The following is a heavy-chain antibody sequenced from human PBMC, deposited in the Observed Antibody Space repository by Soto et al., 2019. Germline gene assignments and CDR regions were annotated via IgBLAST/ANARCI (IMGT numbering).Heavy chain of an antibody. CDR3: ARDVGYSYGYSY. D-gene: IGHD5-18*01. CDR2: ISAYNGNT. Sequence: AAVKVSCKGSGYTFTSYGISWVRQSPGQGIEWMGWISAYNGNTNYAQKLQGRVTMTTDTSTSTAYMELRSLRSDDTAVYYCARDVGYSYGYSYWGQGTLVTVSS. CDR1: GYTFTSYG. V-gene: IGHV1-18*04. J-gene: IGHJ4*02.